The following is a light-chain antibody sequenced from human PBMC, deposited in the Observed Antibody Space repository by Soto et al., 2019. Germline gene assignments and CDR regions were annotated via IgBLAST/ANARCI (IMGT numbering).Light chain of an antibody. J-gene: IGKJ5*01. Sequence: AIRMTHSPSSFSASTGDIVTITCRASQGISSYLAWYQQKAGKAPKSLIYGASTLQTGVPSRFSGSGSGTEFTLTISSLQPEDSATYYCRQHSSFPITFGQGTRLEIK. CDR3: RQHSSFPIT. V-gene: IGKV1-8*01. CDR2: GAS. CDR1: QGISSY.